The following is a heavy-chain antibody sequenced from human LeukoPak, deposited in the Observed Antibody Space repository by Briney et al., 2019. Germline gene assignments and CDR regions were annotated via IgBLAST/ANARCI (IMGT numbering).Heavy chain of an antibody. V-gene: IGHV4-39*01. D-gene: IGHD3-10*01. CDR2: IYYSGST. CDR1: GGSISTPIYH. CDR3: ARRIIGTSGYYYYYMEV. J-gene: IGHJ6*03. Sequence: SETLSLTCTVSGGSISTPIYHWGWIRQPPGKGLEWIGSIYYSGSTYYNPSLKSRVTISVDTSKNQFSLKLNSVTAADTAVYYCARRIIGTSGYYYYYMEVWGKGTTVTVSS.